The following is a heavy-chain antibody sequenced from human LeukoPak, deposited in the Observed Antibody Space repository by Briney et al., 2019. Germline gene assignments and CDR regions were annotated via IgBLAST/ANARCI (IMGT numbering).Heavy chain of an antibody. D-gene: IGHD6-19*01. V-gene: IGHV6-1*01. J-gene: IGHJ4*02. CDR3: ARGSSGSFDY. Sequence: SQTLSLTCDISGDSVSGNIVAWNWIRQSPSRGLEWLGRTNYRSKWYNDYAVSVRGRITINPDTSRNRFSLQLDSVTPEVTAVYYCARGSSGSFDYWGQGTLVTVSS. CDR2: TNYRSKWYN. CDR1: GDSVSGNIVA.